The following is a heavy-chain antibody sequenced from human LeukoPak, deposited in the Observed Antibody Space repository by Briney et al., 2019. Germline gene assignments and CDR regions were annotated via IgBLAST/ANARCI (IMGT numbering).Heavy chain of an antibody. CDR1: GFTVSSNY. V-gene: IGHV3-53*01. J-gene: IGHJ6*03. Sequence: GGSLRLSCAASGFTVSSNYMSWVRQAPGKGLEWVSVIYSGGSIYYADSVKGRFTISRDNSKNTLYLQMNSLRAEDTAVYYCAKGSTYYDSVGYYYMDVWGKGTTVTVSS. CDR3: AKGSTYYDSVGYYYMDV. D-gene: IGHD3-3*01. CDR2: IYSGGSI.